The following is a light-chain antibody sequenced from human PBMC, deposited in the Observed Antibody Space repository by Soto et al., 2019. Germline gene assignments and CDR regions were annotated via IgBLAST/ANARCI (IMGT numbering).Light chain of an antibody. V-gene: IGLV1-44*01. CDR1: SFNIGSNT. CDR3: AAWDDSLNGVV. J-gene: IGLJ2*01. Sequence: QYVLTQPPSASGTPGQRVTISCSGSSFNIGSNTVNWYQQLPGTAPKLLIYSNNQRPSGVPDRFSGSKSGTSASLAISGLQSEDEADYYCAAWDDSLNGVVFGGGTKLTVL. CDR2: SNN.